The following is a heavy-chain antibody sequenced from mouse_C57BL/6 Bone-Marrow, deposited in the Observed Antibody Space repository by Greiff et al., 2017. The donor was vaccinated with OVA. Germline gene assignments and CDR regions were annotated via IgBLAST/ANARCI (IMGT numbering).Heavy chain of an antibody. J-gene: IGHJ2*01. CDR2: ISSGGSYT. V-gene: IGHV5-6*01. Sequence: EVMLVESGGDLVKPGGSLKLSCAASGFTFSSYGMSWVRQTPDKRLEWVATISSGGSYTYYPDSVTGRFTISRDNAKNTLYLQMSSLKSEDTAMYYCARHGDYGSFFDYWGQGTTLTGSS. D-gene: IGHD1-1*01. CDR3: ARHGDYGSFFDY. CDR1: GFTFSSYG.